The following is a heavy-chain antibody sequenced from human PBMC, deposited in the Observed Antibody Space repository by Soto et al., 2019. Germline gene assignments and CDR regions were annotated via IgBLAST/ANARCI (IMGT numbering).Heavy chain of an antibody. CDR3: ARGGYDY. Sequence: PSETLSLTCTVSGASISSGGYYWSWIRQLPGKGLEWIGYIYNIGNSGTAYYNPSLESRLTISIDTSKNQFSLRLSSVTAADTAVYYCARGGYDYWGQGTLVTV. CDR1: GASISSGGYY. D-gene: IGHD1-26*01. CDR2: IYNIGNSGTA. J-gene: IGHJ4*02. V-gene: IGHV4-31*03.